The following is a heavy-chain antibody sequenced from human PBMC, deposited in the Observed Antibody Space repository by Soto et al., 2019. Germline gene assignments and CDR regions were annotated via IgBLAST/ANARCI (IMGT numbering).Heavy chain of an antibody. CDR3: ARSGYNFGYQYWFDP. V-gene: IGHV5-51*01. D-gene: IGHD5-12*01. Sequence: GESLKISCKASGYNFATYWIGWVRQMPGKGLEWMGIIYPSDSDTRYSPSFQGQVTISAGKSINTAYLQWSSLKASDSAMYYCARSGYNFGYQYWFDPWGQGTLVTVSS. J-gene: IGHJ5*02. CDR2: IYPSDSDT. CDR1: GYNFATYW.